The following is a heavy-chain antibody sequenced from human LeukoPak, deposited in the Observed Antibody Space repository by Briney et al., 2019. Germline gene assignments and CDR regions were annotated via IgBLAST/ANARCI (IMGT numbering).Heavy chain of an antibody. D-gene: IGHD3-3*01. Sequence: GGSVTLFCAPSGFTFTISSMSWVRQARGGWLECVSFMIISRRYIYYTHSVKGRFTIARDNAKNSLYLQMNSLRAEDTAVYYCARDRTATYYDFWSGYSQGDAFDIWGQGTMVTVSS. J-gene: IGHJ3*02. CDR1: GFTFTISS. CDR3: ARDRTATYYDFWSGYSQGDAFDI. CDR2: MIISRRYI. V-gene: IGHV3-21*01.